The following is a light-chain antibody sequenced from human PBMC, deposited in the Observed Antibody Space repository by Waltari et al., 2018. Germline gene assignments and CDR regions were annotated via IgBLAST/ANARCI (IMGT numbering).Light chain of an antibody. V-gene: IGKV1D-13*01. J-gene: IGKJ4*01. CDR2: GAS. Sequence: IQLTQSPSPLSASVRDRLTITCRASQAISSPLAWYQQKPGEAPKVLIYGASSLESGVPSRFSGSGSGTDFTLTISSLQPEDFATYYCQQYNNYPLTFGGGTKVEIK. CDR3: QQYNNYPLT. CDR1: QAISSP.